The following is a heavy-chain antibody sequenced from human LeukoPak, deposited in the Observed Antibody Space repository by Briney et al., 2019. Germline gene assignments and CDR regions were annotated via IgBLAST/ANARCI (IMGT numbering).Heavy chain of an antibody. CDR3: ASAPGSGYYYVRAFDI. V-gene: IGHV3-7*01. Sequence: PGGSLRLTCAASGFTFSSYWMSWVRQAPGKGLEWVANIKQDGSEKYYVDSVKGRFTISRDNAKNSLYLQMNSLRAEDTAVYYCASAPGSGYYYVRAFDIWGQGTMVTVSS. J-gene: IGHJ3*02. D-gene: IGHD3-22*01. CDR2: IKQDGSEK. CDR1: GFTFSSYW.